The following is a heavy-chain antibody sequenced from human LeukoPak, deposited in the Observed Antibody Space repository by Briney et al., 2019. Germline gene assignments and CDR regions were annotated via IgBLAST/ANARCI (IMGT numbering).Heavy chain of an antibody. J-gene: IGHJ3*02. CDR3: ARELNLQYAFDI. D-gene: IGHD1-7*01. CDR2: INPNSGGT. CDR1: GYTFTGYY. Sequence: GASVKVSCKASGYTFTGYYMHWVRQAPGQGLEWMGWINPNSGGTNYAQKFQGWVTMTTDTSTSTAYMELRSLRSDDTAVYYCARELNLQYAFDIWGQGTMVTVSS. V-gene: IGHV1-2*04.